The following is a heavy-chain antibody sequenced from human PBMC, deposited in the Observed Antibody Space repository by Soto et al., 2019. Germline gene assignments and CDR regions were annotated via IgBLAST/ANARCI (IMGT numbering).Heavy chain of an antibody. Sequence: QVQLVASGGGVAQPGRSLRLSCAASGFTFSSYGMHWVRQAPGKGLEWVAVIWYDGSNKYYADSVKGRFTISRANSKNTLYLQMNSGRAEDTAVYYCARGGESYYYYMDVWGKGTTVTVAS. CDR3: ARGGESYYYYMDV. J-gene: IGHJ6*03. CDR2: IWYDGSNK. D-gene: IGHD3-10*01. CDR1: GFTFSSYG. V-gene: IGHV3-33*01.